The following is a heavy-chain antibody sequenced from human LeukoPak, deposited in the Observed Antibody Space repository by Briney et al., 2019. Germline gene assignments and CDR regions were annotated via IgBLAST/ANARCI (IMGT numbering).Heavy chain of an antibody. CDR1: GYTFTGYY. D-gene: IGHD1-7*01. CDR3: ASLKGLTGTRSG. J-gene: IGHJ4*02. V-gene: IGHV1-2*02. CDR2: INPNSGGT. Sequence: ASVKVSCKASGYTFTGYYMHWVRQAPGRGLEWMGWINPNSGGTNYAQKFQGRVTMTRDTSISTAYMELSRLRSDDTAVYYCASLKGLTGTRSGWGQGTLVTVSS.